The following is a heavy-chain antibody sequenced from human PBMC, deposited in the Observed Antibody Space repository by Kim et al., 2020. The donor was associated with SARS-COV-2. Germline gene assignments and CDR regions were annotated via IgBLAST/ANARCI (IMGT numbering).Heavy chain of an antibody. J-gene: IGHJ6*02. CDR3: ARDRGYDSSGYSLKYYYYYGMDV. CDR1: GFTFSSYS. D-gene: IGHD3-22*01. CDR2: ISSSSSYI. Sequence: GGSLRLSCAASGFTFSSYSMNWVRQAPGKGLEWVSSISSSSSYIYYADSVKGRFTISRDNAKNSLYLQMNSLRAEDTAVYYCARDRGYDSSGYSLKYYYYYGMDVWGQGTTVTVSS. V-gene: IGHV3-21*01.